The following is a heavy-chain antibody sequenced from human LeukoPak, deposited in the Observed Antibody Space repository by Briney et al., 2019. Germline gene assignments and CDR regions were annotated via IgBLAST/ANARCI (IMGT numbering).Heavy chain of an antibody. V-gene: IGHV3-7*01. D-gene: IGHD3-16*01. CDR1: GFSFSNYW. J-gene: IGHJ4*02. CDR3: TRDTGGVMVY. CDR2: IKQDGGEK. Sequence: GGSLRLSCAASGFSFSNYWMSWVRQAPGKGPEWVANIKQDGGEKYYVDSVKGRFTISRDNAKNSLYLQMNGLRAEDTAVYYCTRDTGGVMVYWGQGTLVTVSS.